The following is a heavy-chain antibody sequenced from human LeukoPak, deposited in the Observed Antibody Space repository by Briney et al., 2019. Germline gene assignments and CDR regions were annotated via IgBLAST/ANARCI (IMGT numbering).Heavy chain of an antibody. CDR2: ISGGGDIT. J-gene: IGHJ4*02. Sequence: GGSLRLSCAASGFNFADHAMSWVRQTPGKGLEWVSAISGGGDITYYADSVTGRFTISRDNSKDTLFLQMHSLRPGDTAVYYCVREDTPATANYWGQGTLVTISS. CDR1: GFNFADHA. CDR3: VREDTPATANY. D-gene: IGHD2-21*02. V-gene: IGHV3-23*01.